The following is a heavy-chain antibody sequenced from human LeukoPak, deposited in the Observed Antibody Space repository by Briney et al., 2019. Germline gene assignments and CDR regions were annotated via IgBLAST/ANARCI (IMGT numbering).Heavy chain of an antibody. J-gene: IGHJ4*02. CDR2: MNPNSGNT. CDR3: AKEPFGYGYYFDY. D-gene: IGHD5-12*01. V-gene: IGHV1-8*03. Sequence: GASVKVSCKASGYTFTSYDINWVRQATGQGLEWMGWMNPNSGNTGYAQKFQGRVTITRNTSISTAYMELSSLRSEDTAVYYCAKEPFGYGYYFDYWGQGTLVTVSS. CDR1: GYTFTSYD.